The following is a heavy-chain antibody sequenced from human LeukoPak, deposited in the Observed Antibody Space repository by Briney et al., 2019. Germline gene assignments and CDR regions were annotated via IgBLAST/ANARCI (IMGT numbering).Heavy chain of an antibody. D-gene: IGHD6-6*01. V-gene: IGHV3-30*18. CDR1: GFTFSSYG. CDR2: ISYDGSNK. CDR3: AKVIAARSGLDY. J-gene: IGHJ4*02. Sequence: GGSLRPSCAASGFTFSSYGMHWVRQAPGKGLEWVAVISYDGSNKYYADSVKGRFTISRDNSKNTLYLQMNSLRAEDTAVYYCAKVIAARSGLDYWGQGTLVTVSS.